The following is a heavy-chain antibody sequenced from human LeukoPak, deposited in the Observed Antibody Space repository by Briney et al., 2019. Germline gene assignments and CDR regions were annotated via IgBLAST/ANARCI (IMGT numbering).Heavy chain of an antibody. CDR1: GVSISSSSYY. Sequence: SETLSLTCTVSGVSISSSSYYWGWIRQPPGKGLEWIGSIYYSGSTYYNPSLKSRVTISVDTSKNQFSLKLSSVTAADTAVYYCARGHRNWNWAFDYWGQGTLVTVSS. CDR3: ARGHRNWNWAFDY. V-gene: IGHV4-39*07. J-gene: IGHJ4*02. CDR2: IYYSGST. D-gene: IGHD1-1*01.